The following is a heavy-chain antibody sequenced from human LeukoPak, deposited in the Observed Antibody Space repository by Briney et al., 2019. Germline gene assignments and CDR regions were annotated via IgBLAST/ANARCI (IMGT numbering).Heavy chain of an antibody. Sequence: GGSLRLSCAASGFTFSSYWMTWVRQSPGKGLEWVANIKQDGSEKYYVDSVKGRFSISRDNAQKSLYLQMNSLRAEDTAVYYCARRAYGAFDIWGQGTMVTVSS. CDR2: IKQDGSEK. D-gene: IGHD2-8*01. CDR1: GFTFSSYW. V-gene: IGHV3-7*05. CDR3: ARRAYGAFDI. J-gene: IGHJ3*02.